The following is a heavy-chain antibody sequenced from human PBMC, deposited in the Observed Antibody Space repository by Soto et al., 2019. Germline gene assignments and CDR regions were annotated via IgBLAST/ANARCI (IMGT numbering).Heavy chain of an antibody. J-gene: IGHJ6*02. D-gene: IGHD3-16*01. CDR3: VMVDNYVTPTPQDV. CDR1: GYIFVNYG. Sequence: QVQLVQSGDEVKKPGASVKVSCKASGYIFVNYGIAWVRQAPRQGLEWMGWISPYTGNTHSASKVQGRLTMTTDTATSTAYMALGSLTSDDTAVYYCVMVDNYVTPTPQDVWGQGTTVTVSS. CDR2: ISPYTGNT. V-gene: IGHV1-18*01.